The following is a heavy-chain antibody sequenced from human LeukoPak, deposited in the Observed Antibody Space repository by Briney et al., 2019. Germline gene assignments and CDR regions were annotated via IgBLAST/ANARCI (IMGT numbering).Heavy chain of an antibody. CDR3: ASELEGFLGAAGFAY. V-gene: IGHV3-23*01. J-gene: IGHJ4*02. D-gene: IGHD3-3*01. CDR1: GFTFIIYA. CDR2: ISGICGST. Sequence: GGSLILSCSSSGFTFIIYAMSWVRQAPGNGLEWVSAISGICGSTYYADSVKGRFTISRDNSKNTLYLQMNSLRTEDTAVFYCASELEGFLGAAGFAYWGQGPLVTVS.